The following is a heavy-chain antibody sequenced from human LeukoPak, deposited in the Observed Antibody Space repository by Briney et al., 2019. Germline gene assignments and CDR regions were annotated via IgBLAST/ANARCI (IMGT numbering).Heavy chain of an antibody. J-gene: IGHJ5*02. CDR2: ISPNSGGT. Sequence: GASVKVSCKASGYTFTGYYMHWVRQAPGQGLEWMGWISPNSGGTKYAQNLQGRVTMTRDTSISTAYMELSRLRSDDTAVYYCARGDCSSISCPFDPWGQGTLVTVSS. CDR3: ARGDCSSISCPFDP. V-gene: IGHV1-2*02. CDR1: GYTFTGYY. D-gene: IGHD2-2*01.